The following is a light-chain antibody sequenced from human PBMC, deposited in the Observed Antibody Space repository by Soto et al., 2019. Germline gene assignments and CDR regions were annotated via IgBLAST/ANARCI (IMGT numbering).Light chain of an antibody. V-gene: IGKV3-15*01. J-gene: IGKJ1*01. CDR1: QSLSDN. CDR2: GAS. Sequence: EIVMTQSPDTLSVSPGERATLSCRASQSLSDNLAWHQQKPGQAPRLLIYGASTRATGIPARFSGSGSGTEFTLTISSLQSEDFAVYYCQQYDNWPLTFGQGTKVDI. CDR3: QQYDNWPLT.